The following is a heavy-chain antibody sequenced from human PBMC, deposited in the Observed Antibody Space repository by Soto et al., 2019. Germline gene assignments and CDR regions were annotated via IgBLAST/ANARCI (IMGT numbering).Heavy chain of an antibody. J-gene: IGHJ6*02. D-gene: IGHD5-18*01. V-gene: IGHV1-46*01. CDR1: GYTFTSYY. CDR2: INPSGGST. CDR3: ARDLIDTAMATRVYYYYGMDV. Sequence: GASVKVSCKASGYTFTSYYMHCVRQAPGQWLEWMGIINPSGGSTSYAQKFQGRVTMTRDTSTSTVYMELSSLRSEDTAVYYCARDLIDTAMATRVYYYYGMDVWGQGTTVTVSS.